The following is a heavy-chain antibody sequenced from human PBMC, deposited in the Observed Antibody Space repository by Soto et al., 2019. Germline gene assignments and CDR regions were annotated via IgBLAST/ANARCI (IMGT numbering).Heavy chain of an antibody. CDR1: GGSVSSGSYY. V-gene: IGHV4-61*01. Sequence: SETLSLTCTVSGGSVSSGSYYWSWIRQPPGKGLEWIGYIYYSGSTNYNPSLKSRVTISVDTSKNQFSLKLSSATAADTAVYYCARGIGGSSWYNWFDPWGQGTLVTVSS. J-gene: IGHJ5*02. CDR3: ARGIGGSSWYNWFDP. D-gene: IGHD6-13*01. CDR2: IYYSGST.